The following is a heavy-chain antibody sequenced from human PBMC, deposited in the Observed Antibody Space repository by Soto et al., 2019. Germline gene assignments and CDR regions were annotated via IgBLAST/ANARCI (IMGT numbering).Heavy chain of an antibody. CDR1: RGSFSASG. V-gene: IGHV1-69*01. J-gene: IGHJ4*02. CDR3: AISEYSDGPNID. CDR2: VIPIFGTA. Sequence: QVQLVQSGAEVQKPGSSVKVSCRAARGSFSASGFSWVRQAPVQVLEWVGGVIPIFGTAKYAPKFQDRVTVTADESTSTVYMTLISLKSEYTAMYYCAISEYSDGPNIDWSQGTLGTGSS. D-gene: IGHD5-18*01.